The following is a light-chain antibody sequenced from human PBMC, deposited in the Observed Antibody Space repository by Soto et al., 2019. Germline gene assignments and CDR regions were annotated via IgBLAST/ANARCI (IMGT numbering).Light chain of an antibody. Sequence: DIQLTQSPSSLSASVGDRVTITCRASQSISSHLNWYQQKPGKAPKLLIHAASTLQSGVPSRFSGSGSGPDFTLTIASLQPEDSATYYCQQSYNLPWTFGPGTKVDIK. CDR2: AAS. V-gene: IGKV1-39*01. CDR1: QSISSH. CDR3: QQSYNLPWT. J-gene: IGKJ1*01.